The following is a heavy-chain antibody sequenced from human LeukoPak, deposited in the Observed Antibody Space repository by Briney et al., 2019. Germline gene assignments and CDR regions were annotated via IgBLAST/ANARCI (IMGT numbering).Heavy chain of an antibody. Sequence: SVKVSCKASGGTLSSYAISWVRQAPGQGLEWMGGIIPIFGTANYAQNFQGRVTITADESTSTAYMELSSLRSDDTGVYYCARGGMATIFLDYWGQGTLVTVSS. CDR1: GGTLSSYA. V-gene: IGHV1-69*13. J-gene: IGHJ4*02. CDR2: IIPIFGTA. CDR3: ARGGMATIFLDY. D-gene: IGHD5-24*01.